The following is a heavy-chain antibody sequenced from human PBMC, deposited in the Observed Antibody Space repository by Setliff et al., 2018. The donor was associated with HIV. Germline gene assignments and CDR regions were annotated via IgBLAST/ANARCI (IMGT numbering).Heavy chain of an antibody. D-gene: IGHD2-15*01. Sequence: SETLSLTCAVSGYSINSGYYWGWIRQPPGKGLQWIASIYHGGSTYYNPSLRSRVTISVDTSKNQFSLKLSSVTAADTAVYYCARMRGVVVVAAILILAADAFDIWGQGTMVTVSS. V-gene: IGHV4-38-2*01. CDR1: GYSINSGYY. J-gene: IGHJ3*02. CDR2: IYHGGST. CDR3: ARMRGVVVVAAILILAADAFDI.